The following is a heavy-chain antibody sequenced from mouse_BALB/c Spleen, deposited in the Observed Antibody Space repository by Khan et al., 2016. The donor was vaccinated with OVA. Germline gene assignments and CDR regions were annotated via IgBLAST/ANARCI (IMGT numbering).Heavy chain of an antibody. V-gene: IGHV5-6*01. CDR1: GYSFSSYS. Sequence: EVELVESGGDLVKPGGSLKLSCAASGYSFSSYSMSWVRQTPDKRLEWVATISSGGDYTYYPAIVKGRFTISRDNAKNTLYLQMSSLKSEDIAMYYCASHLTGSFAYWGQGTLVTVSA. CDR3: ASHLTGSFAY. J-gene: IGHJ3*01. CDR2: ISSGGDYT.